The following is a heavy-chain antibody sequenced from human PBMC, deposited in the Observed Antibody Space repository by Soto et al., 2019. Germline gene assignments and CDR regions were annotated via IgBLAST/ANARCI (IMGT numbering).Heavy chain of an antibody. J-gene: IGHJ4*02. D-gene: IGHD2-15*01. CDR1: GFSLSTSGVG. CDR2: IYWDDDK. Sequence: QITLKESGPTLVKPTQTLTLTCTFSGFSLSTSGVGVGWIRQPPGKALEWLALIYWDDDKRYSPSLKSRLTITKDTSKNQVVLTMTNMNPVDTATYYCALITVVTAFDYWGQGTLVTVSS. V-gene: IGHV2-5*02. CDR3: ALITVVTAFDY.